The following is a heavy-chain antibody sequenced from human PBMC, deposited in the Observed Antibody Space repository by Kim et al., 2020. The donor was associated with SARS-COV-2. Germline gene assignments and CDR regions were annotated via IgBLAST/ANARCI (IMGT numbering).Heavy chain of an antibody. V-gene: IGHV1-2*06. J-gene: IGHJ6*02. Sequence: ASVKVSCKASGYTFTDSYIHWVRQAPGQGLEWMGRINPDSGATHYAREFQGRVTMTRDTSVSTVYMELSRLRSDDTAVYFCARGFPIYYYYGMNVLGQGT. CDR3: ARGFPIYYYYGMNV. CDR2: INPDSGAT. CDR1: GYTFTDSY.